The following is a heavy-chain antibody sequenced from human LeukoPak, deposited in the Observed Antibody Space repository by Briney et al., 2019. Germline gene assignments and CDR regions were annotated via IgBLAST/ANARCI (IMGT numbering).Heavy chain of an antibody. CDR2: ISGRGSSI. J-gene: IGHJ5*02. CDR3: ARGHSSSPNWFDP. CDR1: GYTFSDFE. Sequence: GGSLRLSCVGSGYTFSDFEMNWVRQAPGKGLEWVAYISGRGSSIYYLDSVKGRFTISRDNAKNSLYLQMNSLRAEDTAVYYCARGHSSSPNWFDPWGQGTLVTVSS. D-gene: IGHD6-13*01. V-gene: IGHV3-48*03.